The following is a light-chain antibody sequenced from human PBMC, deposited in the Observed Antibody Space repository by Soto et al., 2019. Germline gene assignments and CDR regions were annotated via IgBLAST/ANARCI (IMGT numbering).Light chain of an antibody. V-gene: IGKV1-9*01. CDR1: QGISSY. CDR2: GAS. J-gene: IGKJ4*01. CDR3: QQLDSYPLT. Sequence: DIQLTQSPSFLSASVGDRVTITCRASQGISSYLAWYQQKPGKAPKLLIYGASTLQSGVPSRFSGSGSGTEFTLTISSLQSEDFATYYSQQLDSYPLTFGGGTKVEIK.